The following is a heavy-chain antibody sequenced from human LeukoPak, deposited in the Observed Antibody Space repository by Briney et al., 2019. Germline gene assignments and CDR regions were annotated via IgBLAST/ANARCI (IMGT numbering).Heavy chain of an antibody. V-gene: IGHV3-33*01. CDR3: ARDYGTTTTTKRWGCFDY. D-gene: IGHD4-11*01. CDR1: GFTFSYNA. J-gene: IGHJ4*02. CDR2: IWCDGSEK. Sequence: PGGSLRLSCAASGFTFSYNAMHWVRQAPGEGLEWVAVIWCDGSEKYYADSVKGRFTISRDNSKNTLFLQMNSLRAEDTAVYYCARDYGTTTTTKRWGCFDYWGQGALVTVSS.